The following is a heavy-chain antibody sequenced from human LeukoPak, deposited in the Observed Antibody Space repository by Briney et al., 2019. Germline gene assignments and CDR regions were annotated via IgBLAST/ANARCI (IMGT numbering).Heavy chain of an antibody. J-gene: IGHJ3*02. CDR2: IYASRNP. CDR3: ARYREGYNYVPHALDI. V-gene: IGHV4-61*02. CDR1: GASVSSTDYF. Sequence: SGTLSLTCTVSGASVSSTDYFWNWIRQPAGKGLEWIGRIYASRNPDYNPYLKSRVTMTLDTYKNQFSLNMNSVTAADSAVYFCARYREGYNYVPHALDIWGQGTVVTVSS. D-gene: IGHD5-24*01.